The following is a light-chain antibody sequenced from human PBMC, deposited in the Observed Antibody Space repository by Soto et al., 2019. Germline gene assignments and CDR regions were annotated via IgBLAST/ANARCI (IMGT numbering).Light chain of an antibody. CDR3: SSFTTSTTYV. Sequence: QSALTQPASVSGSPGQSITISCTGTSSDVGGYNSVSWYQQHPGKAPKLMIYEVSHRPSGVSNRFSGSKSANTASLTISGLQPEDEADYYCSSFTTSTTYVFGPGTKVTVL. V-gene: IGLV2-14*03. CDR1: SSDVGGYNS. J-gene: IGLJ1*01. CDR2: EVS.